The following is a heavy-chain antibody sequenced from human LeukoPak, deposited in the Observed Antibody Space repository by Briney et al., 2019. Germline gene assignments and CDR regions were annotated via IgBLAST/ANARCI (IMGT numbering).Heavy chain of an antibody. Sequence: ASVKVSCKASGYTFTSYYMHWVRQAPGQGLEWMGIINPSGGSTSYAQKFQGRVTMTRDMSTSTVYMELSSLRSEGTAVYYCARTRGYYYYYMDVWGKGTTVTVSS. CDR2: INPSGGST. CDR3: ARTRGYYYYYMDV. J-gene: IGHJ6*03. CDR1: GYTFTSYY. D-gene: IGHD3-10*01. V-gene: IGHV1-46*01.